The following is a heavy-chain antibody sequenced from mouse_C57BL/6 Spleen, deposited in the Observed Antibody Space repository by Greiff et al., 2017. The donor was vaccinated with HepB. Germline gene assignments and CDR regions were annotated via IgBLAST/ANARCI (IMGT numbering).Heavy chain of an antibody. CDR2: IYPGDGDT. CDR3: ARDSSGLLVYAMDY. Sequence: VQLQQSGPELVKPGASVKISCEASGYAFSSSWMNWVKQRPGKGLEWIGRIYPGDGDTNYNGKFKGKATLTADKSSSTAYMQLSSLTSEDSAVYFCARDSSGLLVYAMDYWGQGTSVTVSS. J-gene: IGHJ4*01. D-gene: IGHD3-2*02. V-gene: IGHV1-82*01. CDR1: GYAFSSSW.